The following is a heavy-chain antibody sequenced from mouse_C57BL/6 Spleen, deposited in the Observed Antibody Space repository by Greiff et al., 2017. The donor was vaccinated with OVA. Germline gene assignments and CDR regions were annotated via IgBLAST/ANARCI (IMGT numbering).Heavy chain of an antibody. J-gene: IGHJ2*01. CDR2: IYPGDGDT. CDR3: ARDYNGSSWDYCEY. CDR1: GYAFSSSW. D-gene: IGHD1-1*01. V-gene: IGHV1-82*01. Sequence: QVQLQQSGPELVKPGASVKISCKASGYAFSSSWMNWVKQRPGKGLEWIGRIYPGDGDTNYNGKFKGKATLTADKSSSTAYMQLSRLTSEDSAVSYGARDYNGSSWDYCEYWGKGTTSTVAA.